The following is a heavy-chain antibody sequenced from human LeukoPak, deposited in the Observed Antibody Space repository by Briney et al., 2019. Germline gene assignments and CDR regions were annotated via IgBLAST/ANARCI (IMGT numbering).Heavy chain of an antibody. CDR2: INHSGST. Sequence: PPETLSLTCAVYGGSFSGYYWSWIRQPPGKGLEWIGEINHSGSTNYNPSLKSRVTISVDTSKNQFSLKLSSVTAADKAVYYCARLIGTRPPFDYWGQGTLVTVSS. CDR3: ARLIGTRPPFDY. CDR1: GGSFSGYY. J-gene: IGHJ4*02. V-gene: IGHV4-34*01.